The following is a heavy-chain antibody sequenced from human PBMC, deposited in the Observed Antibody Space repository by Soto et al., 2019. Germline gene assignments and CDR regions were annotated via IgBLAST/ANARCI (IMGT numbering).Heavy chain of an antibody. CDR3: AGFFGYRYGRVDP. J-gene: IGHJ5*02. D-gene: IGHD5-18*01. Sequence: SETLSLTCAVYGVSFSDYYWSWIRQPPGKGLEWIGEINHSGSTNYNPSLKSRATISVDTSKNQFSLKLSSVTAAGTAVYYCAGFFGYRYGRVDPWGQGTLVTVS. V-gene: IGHV4-34*01. CDR1: GVSFSDYY. CDR2: INHSGST.